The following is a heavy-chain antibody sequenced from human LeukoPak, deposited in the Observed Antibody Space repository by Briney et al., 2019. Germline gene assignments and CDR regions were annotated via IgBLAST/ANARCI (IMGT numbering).Heavy chain of an antibody. CDR3: AKDSGLRWIGENYYYMDV. V-gene: IGHV3-23*01. D-gene: IGHD3-10*01. CDR2: IIGSGRNT. CDR1: GFTFSSYA. J-gene: IGHJ6*03. Sequence: GGSLRLSCAASGFTFSSYAMIWVRQAPGKGLEWVSTIIGSGRNTYYADSVKGRFTISRDNSKNTLYLQMNNLRAEDSALYYCAKDSGLRWIGENYYYMDVWGKGTTVTISS.